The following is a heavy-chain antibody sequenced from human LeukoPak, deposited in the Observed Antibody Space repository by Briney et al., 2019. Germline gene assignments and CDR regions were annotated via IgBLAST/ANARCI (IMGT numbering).Heavy chain of an antibody. J-gene: IGHJ4*02. CDR1: GGSISSSSYY. CDR2: IYYSGTS. D-gene: IGHD3-10*01. Sequence: TASETLSLTCAVSGGSISSSSYYWGWIRQPPGTGLEWIGSIYYSGTSYYNPFLKSRVTMSVDTSKNQFSLNLSSVTAADTAVYYCGRVSITTVRGVIDWGQGTLVAVSS. V-gene: IGHV4-39*01. CDR3: GRVSITTVRGVID.